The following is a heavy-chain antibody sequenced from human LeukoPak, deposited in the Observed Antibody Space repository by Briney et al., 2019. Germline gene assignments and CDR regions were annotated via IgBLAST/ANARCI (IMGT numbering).Heavy chain of an antibody. Sequence: GRSLRLSCAASGFTVGSNYMNWVRQAPGKGLEWVAVIYSGGSTYYADSVKGRFTISRDNSKNTLYLQMNSLRAEDTAVYYCARDRGYYDSSGYYLDYWGQGTQVTVSS. CDR2: IYSGGST. CDR3: ARDRGYYDSSGYYLDY. V-gene: IGHV3-66*01. J-gene: IGHJ4*02. D-gene: IGHD3-22*01. CDR1: GFTVGSNY.